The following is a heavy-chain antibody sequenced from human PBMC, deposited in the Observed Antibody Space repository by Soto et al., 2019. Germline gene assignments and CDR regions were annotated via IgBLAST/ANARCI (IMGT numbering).Heavy chain of an antibody. J-gene: IGHJ4*02. CDR1: GFTVSTNY. CDR3: ARDPWAADY. V-gene: IGHV3-66*01. D-gene: IGHD3-16*01. CDR2: IYSGGST. Sequence: PGGSLRLPWAAAGFTVSTNYMSWVRQAPGKGLEWVSVIYSGGSTFYADSVRGRFTISRDNSKNTVNLQVNSLRAEDTAVYYCARDPWAADYWGQGTLDTVSS.